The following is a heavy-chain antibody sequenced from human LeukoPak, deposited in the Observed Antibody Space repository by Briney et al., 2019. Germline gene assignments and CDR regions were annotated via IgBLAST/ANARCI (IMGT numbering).Heavy chain of an antibody. Sequence: GGSLRLSCAASGLTVSSSYMSWVRQAPGKGLEWVSIIYNDGSTYYADSMKGRFTISRDNSKNTLYLQVNSLRAEDTAMYYCARDILFAFDIWGQGTMVTVSS. J-gene: IGHJ3*02. V-gene: IGHV3-53*01. CDR2: IYNDGST. CDR1: GLTVSSSY. CDR3: ARDILFAFDI.